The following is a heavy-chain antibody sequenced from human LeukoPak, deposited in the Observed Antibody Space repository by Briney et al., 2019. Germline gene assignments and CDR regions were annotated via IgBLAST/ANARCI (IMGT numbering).Heavy chain of an antibody. CDR3: ARESVSQDGLFDL. D-gene: IGHD5-24*01. J-gene: IGHJ3*01. Sequence: PSQTLSLTCTVAGGSISSGSYFWTWIRQPAGEKLEWVGRIVTSGYTNYNPSLKSRLIISVDRSQNPFSLKLSSVTAADTAVYYCARESVSQDGLFDLWGQGTMVTVSS. CDR1: GGSISSGSYF. V-gene: IGHV4-61*02. CDR2: IVTSGYT.